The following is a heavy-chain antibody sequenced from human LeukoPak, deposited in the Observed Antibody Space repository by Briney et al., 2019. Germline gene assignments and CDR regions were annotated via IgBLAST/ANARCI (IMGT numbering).Heavy chain of an antibody. CDR3: ARGGNVAGTFDY. Sequence: GASVKVSCKAPGYTFTSYYMHWVRQAPGQGLEWMGRINPSGGSTSYAQQFQGRVTMTRDTSTSTVYMELGSLTSEDTAVFYCARGGNVAGTFDYWGQGTLVTVSS. D-gene: IGHD6-19*01. V-gene: IGHV1-46*01. CDR1: GYTFTSYY. CDR2: INPSGGST. J-gene: IGHJ4*02.